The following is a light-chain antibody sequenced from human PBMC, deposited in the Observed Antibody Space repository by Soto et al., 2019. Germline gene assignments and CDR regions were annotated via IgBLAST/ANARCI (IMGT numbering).Light chain of an antibody. CDR2: RND. J-gene: IGLJ1*01. CDR3: QSFDFGLGDYV. V-gene: IGLV1-40*01. Sequence: QSVLTQPPSVSGAPGQRVTISCTGSSSNIGAGYDVHWYQQLPGTAPKLLIYRNDNRPSGVPDRFSGSKSGTSASLAITGLQAEDEADYYCQSFDFGLGDYVFGTGTKLTVL. CDR1: SSNIGAGYD.